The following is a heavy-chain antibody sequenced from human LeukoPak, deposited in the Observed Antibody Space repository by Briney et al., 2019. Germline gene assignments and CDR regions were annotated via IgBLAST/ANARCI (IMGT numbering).Heavy chain of an antibody. V-gene: IGHV4-39*01. CDR3: ASRDQDYGSGSYAVDY. CDR1: GGSISSSSYY. Sequence: SETLSLTCTVSGGSISSSSYYWGWIRQPPGKGLEWIGSIYYSGSTYYNPSLKSRVTISVDTSKNQFSLKLSSVTAADTAVYYRASRDQDYGSGSYAVDYWGQGTLVTVSS. CDR2: IYYSGST. J-gene: IGHJ4*02. D-gene: IGHD3-10*01.